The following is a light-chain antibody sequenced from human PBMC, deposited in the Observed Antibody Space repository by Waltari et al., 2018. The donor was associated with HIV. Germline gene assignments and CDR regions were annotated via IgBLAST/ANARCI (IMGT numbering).Light chain of an antibody. CDR1: FGSVSSGNY. Sequence: QTVVTQEPSLSVSPGGTVTLTCGLTFGSVSSGNYSSWYQQTPGQPPRARICSSKPRSCGVPDRFSGSRLGDKAALTITGAQADDESDYYCSLYLDSGVSVFGGGTRLSV. J-gene: IGLJ3*02. CDR2: SSK. CDR3: SLYLDSGVSV. V-gene: IGLV8-61*01.